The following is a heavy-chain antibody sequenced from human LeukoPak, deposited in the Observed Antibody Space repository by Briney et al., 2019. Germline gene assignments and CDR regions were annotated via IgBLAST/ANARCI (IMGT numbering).Heavy chain of an antibody. CDR2: IYYRGST. J-gene: IGHJ5*02. Sequence: SETLPLTCTVSAGSISSSSHYWDWIRQPPGKGLEWIGSIYYRGSTYYNPSLQSRVTTHVDTSKNQFSLRLNSVTAADTAVYYCAGRSGSYSAWGQGALVTVSS. CDR1: AGSISSSSHY. CDR3: AGRSGSYSA. D-gene: IGHD1-26*01. V-gene: IGHV4-39*01.